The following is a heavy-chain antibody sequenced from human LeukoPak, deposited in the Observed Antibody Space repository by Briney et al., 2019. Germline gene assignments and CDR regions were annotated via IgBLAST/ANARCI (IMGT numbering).Heavy chain of an antibody. CDR3: AKGHYYDSSRPLFDI. CDR2: ITWNGVGV. J-gene: IGHJ3*02. D-gene: IGHD3-22*01. V-gene: IGHV3-9*03. CDR1: GFTFNDYA. Sequence: GGSLRLSCAASGFTFNDYAMHWVRQVPGKGLEWVSGITWNGVGVAYADSVKGRFIISRDNAKNSLYLQMNSLRAEDMALYYCAKGHYYDSSRPLFDIWGQGTMVTVSS.